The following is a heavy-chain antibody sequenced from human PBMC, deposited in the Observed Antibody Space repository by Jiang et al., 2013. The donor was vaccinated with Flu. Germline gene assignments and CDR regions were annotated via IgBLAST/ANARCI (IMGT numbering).Heavy chain of an antibody. CDR3: ATSRGYYDSSGSISLDY. J-gene: IGHJ4*02. CDR1: GGSISSYY. Sequence: GLLKPSETLSLTCTVSGGSISSYYWSWIRQPPGKGLEWIGYIYYSGSANYNPSLKSRVTISVDTSKNQFSLKLSSVTAADTAVYYCATSRGYYDSSGSISLDYWGQGTLVTVSS. V-gene: IGHV4-59*12. D-gene: IGHD3-22*01. CDR2: IYYSGSA.